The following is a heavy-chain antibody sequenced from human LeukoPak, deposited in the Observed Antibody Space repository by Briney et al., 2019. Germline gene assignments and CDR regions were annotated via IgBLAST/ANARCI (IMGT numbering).Heavy chain of an antibody. J-gene: IGHJ4*02. CDR3: ARDRGNYYDSSFFYY. Sequence: SETLSLTCTVSGGSISSYYWSWIRQPPGKGLEWIGYIYHSGSTNYNPSLKSRVTISVDTSKNQFSLKLSSVTAADTAVYYCARDRGNYYDSSFFYYWGQGTLVTVSS. CDR1: GGSISSYY. CDR2: IYHSGST. D-gene: IGHD3-22*01. V-gene: IGHV4-59*01.